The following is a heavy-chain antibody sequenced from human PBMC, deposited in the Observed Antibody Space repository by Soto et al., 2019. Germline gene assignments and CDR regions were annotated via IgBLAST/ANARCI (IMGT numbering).Heavy chain of an antibody. J-gene: IGHJ4*02. V-gene: IGHV3-11*01. CDR2: ISGGGDVT. CDR3: SRVPRLVDY. CDR1: GFIFSDYY. Sequence: QVQLVESGGALVKPGGSLRLSCAAAGFIFSDYYMTWIRQAPGKGPEWISYISGGGDVTAYAHSVKGRFTISRDNTKRSLYLQMNSLTVEDMAVYYCSRVPRLVDYWGQGTLVTVAS. D-gene: IGHD1-26*01.